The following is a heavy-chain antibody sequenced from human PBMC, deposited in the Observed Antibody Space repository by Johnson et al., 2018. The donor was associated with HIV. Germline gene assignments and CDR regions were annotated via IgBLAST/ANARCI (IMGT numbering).Heavy chain of an antibody. J-gene: IGHJ3*02. Sequence: VQLVESGGGVVQPGRSLRLSCAASGFTFSTYAMHWVRQAPGKGLEWVTLISYDGINKYYADSVKGRFTISRDNSKKTLYLQMNSLRPEDTAVYYCAREVYAHDAFDIWGQGTMVTVSS. D-gene: IGHD3-16*01. CDR2: ISYDGINK. V-gene: IGHV3-30-3*01. CDR3: AREVYAHDAFDI. CDR1: GFTFSTYA.